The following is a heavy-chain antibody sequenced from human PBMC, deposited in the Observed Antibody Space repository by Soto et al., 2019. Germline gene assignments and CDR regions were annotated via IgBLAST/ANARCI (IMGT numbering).Heavy chain of an antibody. Sequence: TSETLSLTCTVSGGSISSYYWSWIRQHPGKGLEWIGYIYYSGSTYYNPSLKSRVTISVDTSKNQFSLKLSSVTAADTAVYYCASIYDSSGYYYGNNWFDPWGQGTLVTVSS. CDR1: GGSISSYY. D-gene: IGHD3-22*01. J-gene: IGHJ5*02. V-gene: IGHV4-59*06. CDR2: IYYSGST. CDR3: ASIYDSSGYYYGNNWFDP.